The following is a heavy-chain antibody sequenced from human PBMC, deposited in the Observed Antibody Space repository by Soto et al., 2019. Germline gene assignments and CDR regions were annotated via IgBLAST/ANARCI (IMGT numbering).Heavy chain of an antibody. Sequence: GGSLRLSCAASGFTFSSCAMGWVRQAPGKGLEWVSDIIGSGGSTYYADAVKGRFTISRDNSKNTLYLQMNSLRAEDTAVYYCAKDREALRAAGRMGFDYWGQGTLVTVSS. CDR2: IIGSGGST. CDR3: AKDREALRAAGRMGFDY. D-gene: IGHD6-13*01. J-gene: IGHJ4*02. CDR1: GFTFSSCA. V-gene: IGHV3-23*01.